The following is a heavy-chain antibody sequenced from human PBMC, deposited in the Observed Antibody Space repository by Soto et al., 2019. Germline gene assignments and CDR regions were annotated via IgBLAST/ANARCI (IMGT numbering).Heavy chain of an antibody. D-gene: IGHD6-6*01. CDR3: ARRYSSSSSPVDY. V-gene: IGHV1-18*01. Sequence: QVQLVQSGAEVKKPGASVKVSCKASGYTFTSYGISWVRQAPGQGLEWMGWISAYNGNTNYAQKLQGRVTMTTDTSTSTDYLELRNLRSDDTAVDYCARRYSSSSSPVDYWGQGTLVTVS. CDR1: GYTFTSYG. CDR2: ISAYNGNT. J-gene: IGHJ4*02.